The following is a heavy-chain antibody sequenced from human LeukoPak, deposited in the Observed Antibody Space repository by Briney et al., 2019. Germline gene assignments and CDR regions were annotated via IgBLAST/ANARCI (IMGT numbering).Heavy chain of an antibody. CDR2: MNPSSDNT. D-gene: IGHD3-22*01. CDR3: ARLPVAYYYDSSGRWDDAFDI. Sequence: ASVKVSCKASGYTFTSYDINWVRQATGQGLEWMGRMNPSSDNTVYTQKFQGRVTMTRDTSISTAYMELSSLIFEDTAVYYCARLPVAYYYDSSGRWDDAFDIWGQGTMVTVSS. J-gene: IGHJ3*02. CDR1: GYTFTSYD. V-gene: IGHV1-8*01.